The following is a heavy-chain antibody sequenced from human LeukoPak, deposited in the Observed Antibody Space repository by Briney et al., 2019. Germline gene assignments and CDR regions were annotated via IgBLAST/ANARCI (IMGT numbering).Heavy chain of an antibody. CDR1: GFTFSSYP. CDR3: AREGTRGYFQH. V-gene: IGHV3-30-3*01. Sequence: GGSLRLSCVASGFTFSSYPIHWVRQAPGKGLEWVAVMSRDGSVNYYADSVKGRFTISRDNSKNTLYLQMNSLRAEDTAVYYCAREGTRGYFQHWGQGTLVTVSS. CDR2: MSRDGSVN. J-gene: IGHJ1*01.